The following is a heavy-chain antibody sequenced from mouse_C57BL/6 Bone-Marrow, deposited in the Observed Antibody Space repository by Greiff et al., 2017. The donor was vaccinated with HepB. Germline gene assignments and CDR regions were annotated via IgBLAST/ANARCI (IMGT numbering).Heavy chain of an antibody. CDR2: IYPGDGDT. CDR3: ARRGYYYGSSEYYFDY. Sequence: VKLMESGPELVKPGASVKISCKASGYAFSSSWMNWVKQRPGKGLEWIGRIYPGDGDTNYNGKFKGKATLTADKSSSTAYMQLSSLTSEDSAVYFCARRGYYYGSSEYYFDYWGQGTTLTVSS. V-gene: IGHV1-82*01. CDR1: GYAFSSSW. J-gene: IGHJ2*01. D-gene: IGHD1-1*01.